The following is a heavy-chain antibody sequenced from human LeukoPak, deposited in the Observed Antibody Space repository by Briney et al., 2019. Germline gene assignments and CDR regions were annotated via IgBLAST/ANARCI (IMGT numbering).Heavy chain of an antibody. CDR2: INPKSGTT. CDR3: ARNYGGSSKYFDY. V-gene: IGHV1-2*02. D-gene: IGHD4-23*01. CDR1: GYTFTDYY. Sequence: ASVKVSCKASGYTFTDYYMHWVRQAPGQGLEWMGWINPKSGTTNYAQKFQGRVTMTGDTSIRAAYMELSRLISDDTAVYYCARNYGGSSKYFDYWGQGALVTVSS. J-gene: IGHJ4*02.